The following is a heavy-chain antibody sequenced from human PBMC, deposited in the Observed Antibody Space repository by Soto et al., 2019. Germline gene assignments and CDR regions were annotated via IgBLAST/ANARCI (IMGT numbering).Heavy chain of an antibody. D-gene: IGHD4-17*01. CDR3: ARAPLGTVVNWFDP. Sequence: QVQLQESGPGLVKPSQTLSLTCTVSGGSISSGGYYWSWIRQHPGKGLEWIGYIYYSRSTYYNPSLKSRFTISVDTSKNQFSLKLSSVTAADTAVYYCARAPLGTVVNWFDPWGQGTLVTVSS. J-gene: IGHJ5*02. CDR2: IYYSRST. V-gene: IGHV4-31*03. CDR1: GGSISSGGYY.